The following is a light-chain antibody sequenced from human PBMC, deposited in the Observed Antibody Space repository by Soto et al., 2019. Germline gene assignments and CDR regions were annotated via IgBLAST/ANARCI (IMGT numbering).Light chain of an antibody. Sequence: EIVLTQSPGTLSLSPGDRATLSCRASQSLSRSSLAWYQQKPGRAPRLLIYGASSRATGIPDRFSGSGSGTEFTLTISRLEPEDFALYYCQQYGGSPRTFGKGTKVDIK. CDR3: QQYGGSPRT. V-gene: IGKV3-20*01. CDR1: QSLSRSS. J-gene: IGKJ1*01. CDR2: GAS.